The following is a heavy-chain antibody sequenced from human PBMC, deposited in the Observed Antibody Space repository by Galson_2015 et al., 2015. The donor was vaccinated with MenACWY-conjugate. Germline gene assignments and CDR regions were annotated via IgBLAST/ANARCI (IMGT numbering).Heavy chain of an antibody. CDR2: ISSTGSYI. J-gene: IGHJ5*02. CDR3: AKGTTASRPNWFDP. D-gene: IGHD6-6*01. Sequence: SLRPSCAASGFTFSNYNMNWVRQTPGKGLEWVSCISSTGSYIYYADSLKGRFTISRDNAKNSLYLQMNSLTSEDTAVYYCAKGTTASRPNWFDPWGQGTLVTISS. CDR1: GFTFSNYN. V-gene: IGHV3-21*01.